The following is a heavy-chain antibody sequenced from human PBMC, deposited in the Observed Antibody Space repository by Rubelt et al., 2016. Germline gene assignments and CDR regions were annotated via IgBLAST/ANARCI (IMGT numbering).Heavy chain of an antibody. D-gene: IGHD2-15*01. J-gene: IGHJ4*02. CDR3: ARVAVVVSPQYYFDY. CDR1: GGSISSSDYY. V-gene: IGHV4-39*07. Sequence: QLQLQESGPGLVKPSETLSLTCTVSGGSISSSDYYWGWIRQPPEKGLEWIGGIYYRGSTYYNPSLKSRVTISVDTSKSHFSLKLGSVTAADTAVYYCARVAVVVSPQYYFDYWGQGTLVTVSS. CDR2: IYYRGST.